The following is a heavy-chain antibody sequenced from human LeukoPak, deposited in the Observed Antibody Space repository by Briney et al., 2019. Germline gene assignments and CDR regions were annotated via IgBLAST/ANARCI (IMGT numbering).Heavy chain of an antibody. Sequence: SETLSLTCTVSGGSISSGGYYWSWIRQHPGKGLEWIGYIYYSGSTYYNPSLKSRVTISVDQSRNQFSLRLSSVTAADTGTYYCAAWGVDYGGNFDHSDYWGQGTLVTVSS. CDR2: IYYSGST. V-gene: IGHV4-31*09. CDR1: GGSISSGGYY. J-gene: IGHJ4*02. D-gene: IGHD4-23*01. CDR3: AAWGVDYGGNFDHSDY.